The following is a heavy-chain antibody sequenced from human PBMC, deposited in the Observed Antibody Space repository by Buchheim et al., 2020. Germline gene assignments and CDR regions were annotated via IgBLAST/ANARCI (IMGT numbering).Heavy chain of an antibody. J-gene: IGHJ4*02. CDR3: ARHLYSSSAEFDY. CDR1: GGSISSSNYY. CDR2: LYYSGST. Sequence: QLQLQESGPGLVKPSETLSLTCTVSGGSISSSNYYWGWIRQPPGKGLEWIGSLYYSGSTYYNPSLKSRVTISVDTSKNQFSLKLGSVTAADTAVYYCARHLYSSSAEFDYWGQGTL. D-gene: IGHD6-6*01. V-gene: IGHV4-39*01.